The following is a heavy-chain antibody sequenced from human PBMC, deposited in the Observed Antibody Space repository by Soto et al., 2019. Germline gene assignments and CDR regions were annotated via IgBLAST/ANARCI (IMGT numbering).Heavy chain of an antibody. CDR3: ARCSVGIATSYSEIFDY. J-gene: IGHJ4*02. D-gene: IGHD2-21*01. V-gene: IGHV4-34*01. CDR1: GWSFSGYD. CDR2: INHNGST. Sequence: XETLSLTCTVYGWSFSGYDWSWIRQPPRKGLEWIGEINHNGSTNSNPSLKSRVTISVDTSKNQYSVKLSSVTAADTAVYYCARCSVGIATSYSEIFDYWGQGNLVTV.